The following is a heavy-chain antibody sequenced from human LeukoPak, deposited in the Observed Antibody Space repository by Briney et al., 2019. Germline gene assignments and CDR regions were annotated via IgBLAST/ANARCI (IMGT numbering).Heavy chain of an antibody. V-gene: IGHV4-4*07. D-gene: IGHD3-22*01. CDR1: GGSISSYY. Sequence: SETLSLTCTVSGGSISSYYWSWIRQPAGKGLEWIGRIYTSGSTNYNPSLKSRVTISVDTSKNQFSLKLSSVTAADTAVYYCARATRYYDSSGSPGWYFDLWGRGTLVTVSS. CDR3: ARATRYYDSSGSPGWYFDL. J-gene: IGHJ2*01. CDR2: IYTSGST.